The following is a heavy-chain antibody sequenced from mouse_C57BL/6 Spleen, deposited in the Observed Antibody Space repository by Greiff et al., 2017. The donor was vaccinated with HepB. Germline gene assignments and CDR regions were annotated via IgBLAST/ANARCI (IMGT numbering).Heavy chain of an antibody. CDR1: GYAFSSYW. Sequence: QVQLKQSGAELVKPGASVKISCKASGYAFSSYWMNWVKQRPGKGLEWIGQIYPGDGDTNYNGKFKGKATLTADKSSSTAYMQLSSLTSEDSAVYFCARLAKDYAMDYWGQGTSVTVSS. CDR2: IYPGDGDT. J-gene: IGHJ4*01. D-gene: IGHD1-1*01. CDR3: ARLAKDYAMDY. V-gene: IGHV1-80*01.